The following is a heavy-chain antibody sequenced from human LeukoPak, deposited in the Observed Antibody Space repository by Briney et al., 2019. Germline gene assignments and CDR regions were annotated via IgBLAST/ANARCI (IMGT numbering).Heavy chain of an antibody. CDR2: ISGSGGST. V-gene: IGHV3-23*01. D-gene: IGHD3-16*02. CDR1: GFTFSSYA. J-gene: IGHJ6*03. Sequence: GGSLTLSCAASGFTFSSYAMSWVRQAPGKGLEWVSVISGSGGSTYYADSVKGRFTISRDNSKNTLYLQMNSLRPEDTAVYYCAKSWGYTRPYYNYMDVWGKGTTVTVSS. CDR3: AKSWGYTRPYYNYMDV.